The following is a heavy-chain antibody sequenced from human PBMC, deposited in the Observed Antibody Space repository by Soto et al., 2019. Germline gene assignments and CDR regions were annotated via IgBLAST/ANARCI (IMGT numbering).Heavy chain of an antibody. CDR2: ISSSGSTI. V-gene: IGHV3-11*01. D-gene: IGHD6-25*01. Sequence: GGCLRLSCAASGFTFSDYYMSWIRQAPGKGLEWVSYISSSGSTIYYADSVKGRFTISRDNAKNSLYLQMNSLRAEDTAVYYCASFSGAAYYYYMDVWGKGTTVTVSS. J-gene: IGHJ6*03. CDR1: GFTFSDYY. CDR3: ASFSGAAYYYYMDV.